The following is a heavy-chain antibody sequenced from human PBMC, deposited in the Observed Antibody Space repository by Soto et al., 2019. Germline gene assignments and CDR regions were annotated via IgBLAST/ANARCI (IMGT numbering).Heavy chain of an antibody. CDR2: IYNSGST. CDR3: ARASPVVTDV. V-gene: IGHV4-59*08. J-gene: IGHJ6*02. CDR1: GGSISGYH. D-gene: IGHD5-18*01. Sequence: PSETLSLTCSISGGSISGYHWNWIRQTPGKGVEWIGYIYNSGSTYYNPSLKSRVTISVDTSKNQFSLKLTSVTAADTAVYYCARASPVVTDVWGQGTTVTVSS.